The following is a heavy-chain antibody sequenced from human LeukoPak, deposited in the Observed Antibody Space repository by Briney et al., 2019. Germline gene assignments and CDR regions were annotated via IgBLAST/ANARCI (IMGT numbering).Heavy chain of an antibody. V-gene: IGHV1-2*02. CDR1: GYTFTSYY. Sequence: ASVKVSCKESGYTFTSYYMHWVRQAPGQGLEWMGWINPNSGGTNYAQKFQGRVTMTRDTSISTAYMELSRLRSDDTAVYYCASTKEVPDGPFDYWGQGTLVTVSS. D-gene: IGHD2-2*01. CDR3: ASTKEVPDGPFDY. CDR2: INPNSGGT. J-gene: IGHJ4*02.